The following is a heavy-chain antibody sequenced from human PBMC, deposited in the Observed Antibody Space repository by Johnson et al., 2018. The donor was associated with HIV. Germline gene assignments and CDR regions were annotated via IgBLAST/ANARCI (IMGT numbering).Heavy chain of an antibody. Sequence: QVQLVESGGGLIQPGGSLRVSCAASGFSVSGNYMSWVRQAPGKGLEWVSYISSSGSTIYYADSVKGRFTISRDNAKNSLYLQMNSLRAEDTAVYYCAGLRAARPRSFDIWGQGTMVTVSS. CDR3: AGLRAARPRSFDI. CDR2: ISSSGSTI. V-gene: IGHV3-11*04. D-gene: IGHD6-6*01. CDR1: GFSVSGNY. J-gene: IGHJ3*02.